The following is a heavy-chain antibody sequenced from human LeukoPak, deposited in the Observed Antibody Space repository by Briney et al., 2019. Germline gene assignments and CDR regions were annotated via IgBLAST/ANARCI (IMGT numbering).Heavy chain of an antibody. CDR1: GFTFSSYT. CDR2: ISSSSSYM. D-gene: IGHD6-6*01. J-gene: IGHJ3*02. Sequence: GSLRLSCAASGFTFSSYTMNWVRQAPGKGLEWFSSISSSSSYMFYADSVKGRFTISRDNAKNSLYLQMNSLRAEDTAVYYCARVSQLYRDIWGRGTMVIVSS. V-gene: IGHV3-21*01. CDR3: ARVSQLYRDI.